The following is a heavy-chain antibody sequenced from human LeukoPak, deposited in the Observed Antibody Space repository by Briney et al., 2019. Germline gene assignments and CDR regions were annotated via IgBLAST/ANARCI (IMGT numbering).Heavy chain of an antibody. CDR1: GGSISSSSYY. V-gene: IGHV4-39*01. J-gene: IGHJ4*02. D-gene: IGHD3-3*01. CDR3: ARRYDFWSGYLN. Sequence: SETLSLTCTVSGGSISSSSYYWGWIRQPPGKGLEWIGSIYYSGSTYYNPSLKSRVTISVDTSKNQFSLKLSSVTAADMAVYYCARRYDFWSGYLNWGQGTLVTVSS. CDR2: IYYSGST.